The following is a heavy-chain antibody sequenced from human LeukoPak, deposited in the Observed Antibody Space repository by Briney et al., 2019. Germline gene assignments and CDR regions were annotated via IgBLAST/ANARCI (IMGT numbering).Heavy chain of an antibody. J-gene: IGHJ4*02. Sequence: GGSLRLSCAASGFTVSSNYMSWVRQAPGKGLEWVSVIYSGGSTYYADSVKGRLTISRDNSRNTLYLQMNSLRAEDTAVYYCAKGLRITFDYWGQGTLVTVSS. CDR1: GFTVSSNY. CDR3: AKGLRITFDY. CDR2: IYSGGST. V-gene: IGHV3-53*01. D-gene: IGHD1-20*01.